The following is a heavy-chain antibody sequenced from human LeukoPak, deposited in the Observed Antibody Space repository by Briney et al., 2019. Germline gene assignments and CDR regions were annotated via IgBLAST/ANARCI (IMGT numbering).Heavy chain of an antibody. CDR2: INAGNGNT. V-gene: IGHV1-3*03. D-gene: IGHD5-12*01. J-gene: IGHJ4*02. Sequence: ASVKVSCKASGYTFTSHAMHWVRQAPGQRLEWMGGINAGNGNTKYSQEFQGRVTITRDTSASTAYMELSSLRSEDMAVYYCARGSGYDYFFDYWGQGTLVTVSS. CDR1: GYTFTSHA. CDR3: ARGSGYDYFFDY.